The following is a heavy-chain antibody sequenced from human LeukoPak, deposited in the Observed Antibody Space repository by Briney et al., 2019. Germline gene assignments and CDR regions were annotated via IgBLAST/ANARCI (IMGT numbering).Heavy chain of an antibody. V-gene: IGHV1-69*05. Sequence: SVKVSCKASGGTFSSYAISWVRQAPGQGLEWMGGIIPIFGTANYAQKFQGRVTITTDESTSTAYMELSSLRSEDTAVYYCARAEGPYDFWSGYYGYYYYYYMDVWGKGTTVTVSS. D-gene: IGHD3-3*01. CDR3: ARAEGPYDFWSGYYGYYYYYYMDV. CDR2: IIPIFGTA. J-gene: IGHJ6*03. CDR1: GGTFSSYA.